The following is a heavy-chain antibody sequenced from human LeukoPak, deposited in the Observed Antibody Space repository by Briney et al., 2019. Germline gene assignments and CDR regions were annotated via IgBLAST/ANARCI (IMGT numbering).Heavy chain of an antibody. Sequence: KPGGSLRLSCAASGFTFSSYSMNWVRQAPGKGLGWVSSISRSSSYIYYADSVKGRFTISRDNAKNSLYLQMNSLRAEDTAVYYCARAYDFWSGYYRRPDWFDPWGQGTLVTVSS. V-gene: IGHV3-21*01. J-gene: IGHJ5*02. CDR1: GFTFSSYS. CDR3: ARAYDFWSGYYRRPDWFDP. D-gene: IGHD3-3*01. CDR2: ISRSSSYI.